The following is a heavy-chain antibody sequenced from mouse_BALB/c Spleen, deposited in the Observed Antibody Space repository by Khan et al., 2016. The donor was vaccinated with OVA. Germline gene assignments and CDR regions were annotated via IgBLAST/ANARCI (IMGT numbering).Heavy chain of an antibody. Sequence: QVQLKQSGAELAKPGASVKMSCKASGYTFTSYWMHWVKQRPGQGLEWIGYINPSTDYTEYNQKFKDKATLTVDKSSSTACMQLTSLTSDDSAVYYCINHGSSSAWFTYWGQGTLVTVSA. CDR2: INPSTDYT. J-gene: IGHJ3*01. CDR1: GYTFTSYW. CDR3: INHGSSSAWFTY. D-gene: IGHD1-1*01. V-gene: IGHV1-7*01.